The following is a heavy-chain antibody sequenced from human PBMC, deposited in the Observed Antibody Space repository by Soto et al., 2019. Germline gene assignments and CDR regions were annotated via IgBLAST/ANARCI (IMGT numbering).Heavy chain of an antibody. CDR3: ATDRYTGSQAQQQLVAPYGMAV. CDR2: T. Sequence: GGSLRLSCAASWFTFSGSAMHWVRQASGTTDYAAPVKGGFTISRDDSENTLYLQMNSLKTEDTAVYYCATDRYTGSQAQQQLVAPYGMAVWGQGTTVTVSS. J-gene: IGHJ6*02. V-gene: IGHV3-15*07. D-gene: IGHD6-13*01. CDR1: WFTFSGSA.